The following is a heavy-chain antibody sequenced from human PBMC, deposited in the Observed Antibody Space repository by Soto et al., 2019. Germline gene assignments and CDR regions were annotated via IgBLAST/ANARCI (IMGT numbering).Heavy chain of an antibody. CDR2: ISGSGGST. CDR3: AVLTDCTNGVCTRPFDY. CDR1: GFIFSHYA. V-gene: IGHV3-23*01. Sequence: EVQLLESGGGLVPPGGSLRLSCAASGFIFSHYAMSWVRQTPGKGLEWVSTISGSGGSTYYADSMKGRFTISRDNSKNTLYLRMNSLRAEDTAVYYCAVLTDCTNGVCTRPFDYWGQGTLVTVSS. D-gene: IGHD2-8*01. J-gene: IGHJ4*02.